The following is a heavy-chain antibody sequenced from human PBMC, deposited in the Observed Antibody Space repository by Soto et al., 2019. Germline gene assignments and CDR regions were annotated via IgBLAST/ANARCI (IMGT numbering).Heavy chain of an antibody. V-gene: IGHV4-34*01. CDR1: GGSFSGYY. CDR2: INHSGST. D-gene: IGHD3-9*01. CDR3: ARRYFDWSLSGRSWFDP. J-gene: IGHJ5*02. Sequence: SETLSLTCAVYGGSFSGYYWSWIRQPPGKGLEWIGEINHSGSTNYNPSLKSRVTISVDTSKNQFSLKLSSVTAADTAVYYCARRYFDWSLSGRSWFDPWGQGTLVTVSS.